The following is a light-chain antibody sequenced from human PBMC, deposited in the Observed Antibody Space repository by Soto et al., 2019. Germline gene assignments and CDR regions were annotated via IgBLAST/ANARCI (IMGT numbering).Light chain of an antibody. J-gene: IGLJ1*01. CDR1: RSDIGTYNY. CDR3: MSYTTTSSFV. CDR2: DVS. V-gene: IGLV2-14*03. Sequence: QSALTQPASMSGSPGQSITISCTGTRSDIGTYNYLSWYQQHPGKAPRLVISDVSNRPSGVSNRFSGSKSGNTASLTITGLQSEDAADYYCMSYTTTSSFVFGSGTKLTVL.